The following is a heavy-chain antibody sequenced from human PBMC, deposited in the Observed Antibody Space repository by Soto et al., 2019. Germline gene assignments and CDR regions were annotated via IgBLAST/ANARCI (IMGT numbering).Heavy chain of an antibody. CDR3: ARGLISGYYLYDAFDI. Sequence: PSETLSLTCTVSGGSISSYYWNWIRQPPGKGLEWIGEIYYSGSTNYNPSLKSRVTISVDTSKNQFSLKLSSVTAADTAVYYCARGLISGYYLYDAFDIWGQGTMVTVSS. J-gene: IGHJ3*02. CDR2: IYYSGST. D-gene: IGHD3-22*01. CDR1: GGSISSYY. V-gene: IGHV4-59*01.